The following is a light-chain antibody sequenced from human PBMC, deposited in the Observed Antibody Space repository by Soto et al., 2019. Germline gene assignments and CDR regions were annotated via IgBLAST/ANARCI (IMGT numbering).Light chain of an antibody. V-gene: IGLV2-14*01. CDR2: DVS. CDR3: SSYKSRSTPYV. CDR1: SSDVGAYNY. J-gene: IGLJ1*01. Sequence: QSVLTQPASVSGSPGQSITISCTGTSSDVGAYNYVSWYQQHPGKAPKLMIYDVSNRPSGISNRFSGSKSGNTASLTISGLQDEDEADYYCSSYKSRSTPYVFGTGTKLTVL.